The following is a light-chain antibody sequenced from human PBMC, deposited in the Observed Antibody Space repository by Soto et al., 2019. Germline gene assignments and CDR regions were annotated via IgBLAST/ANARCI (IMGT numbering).Light chain of an antibody. Sequence: EIVLTQSPGTLSLSPGERATLSCRASQSVSNSYLAWYQQKPGQATRLLIYVASSRATGIPDRFSGSGSGTDFTLTINRLEPEDSAVYYCQQYGSSPRTFGGGTKVEIK. J-gene: IGKJ4*01. CDR3: QQYGSSPRT. CDR2: VAS. CDR1: QSVSNSY. V-gene: IGKV3-20*01.